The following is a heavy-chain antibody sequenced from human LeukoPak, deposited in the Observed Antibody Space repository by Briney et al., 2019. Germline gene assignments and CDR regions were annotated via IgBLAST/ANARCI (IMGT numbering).Heavy chain of an antibody. CDR1: GFTFNSYE. Sequence: GGSLRLSCAASGFTFNSYEMNWLRQAPGKGLEGVSYISSSGTTIYYVDSVKGRFAISRDNAKNSLYLQMNSLRAEDTAVYYCARNNYYYESSGYFRHDVWGQGTLVTVSS. CDR2: ISSSGTTI. J-gene: IGHJ4*02. V-gene: IGHV3-48*03. D-gene: IGHD3-22*01. CDR3: ARNNYYYESSGYFRHDV.